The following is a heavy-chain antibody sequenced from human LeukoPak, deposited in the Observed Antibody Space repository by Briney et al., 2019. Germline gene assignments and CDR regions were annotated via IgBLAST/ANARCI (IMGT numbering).Heavy chain of an antibody. V-gene: IGHV1-8*02. CDR2: MNPNSGNT. CDR3: ARELLEGERPFDY. J-gene: IGHJ4*02. Sequence: ASVKVSCKASGGTFSSYAISWVRQATGQGLEWMGWMNPNSGNTGYAQKFQGRVTMTTDTSTSTTYMELRSLRSDDTAVYYCARELLEGERPFDYWGQGTLVTVSS. CDR1: GGTFSSYA. D-gene: IGHD3-16*01.